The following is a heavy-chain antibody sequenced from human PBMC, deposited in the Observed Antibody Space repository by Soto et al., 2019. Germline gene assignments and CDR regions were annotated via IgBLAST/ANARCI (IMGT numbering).Heavy chain of an antibody. J-gene: IGHJ3*02. CDR3: ARGRRITMPWRRYDFDI. V-gene: IGHV1-8*01. Sequence: QVQLVQSGAEVKKPGASVKVSCKTSGYTFTSYDINWVRQATGQGLEWMGWMNPNSGNTGYAQKFQGRVTMTRNTSISTAYVELSSLRYEDPAVYYCARGRRITMPWRRYDFDIWGQGTMVTFAS. CDR2: MNPNSGNT. D-gene: IGHD2-15*01. CDR1: GYTFTSYD.